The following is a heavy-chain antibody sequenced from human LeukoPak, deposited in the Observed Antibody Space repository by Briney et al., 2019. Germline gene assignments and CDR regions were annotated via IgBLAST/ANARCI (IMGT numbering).Heavy chain of an antibody. CDR3: ARLTAMIYDY. CDR2: IYYSGST. D-gene: IGHD5-18*01. J-gene: IGHJ4*02. CDR1: GXSISSSSDY. V-gene: IGHV4-39*01. Sequence: SETLSLTCTVSGXSISSSSDYWGWIRQPPGKGLEWIGSIYYSGSTYYNPSLKSRVTISVDTSKNQFSLKLSSVTAADTAVYYCARLTAMIYDYWGQGTLVTVSS.